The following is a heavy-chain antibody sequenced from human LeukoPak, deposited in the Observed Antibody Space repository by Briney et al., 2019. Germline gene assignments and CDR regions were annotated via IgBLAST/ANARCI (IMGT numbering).Heavy chain of an antibody. Sequence: ASVKVSCKASGYTFTSYYMHWVRQAPGQGLEWMGLISPTGGSTGYAQKFQGRVTMTRDMSTSTDYMELSSLRSEDTAIYYCARDNSVGDNAWWFDPWGRGTLVTVSS. CDR3: ARDNSVGDNAWWFDP. CDR1: GYTFTSYY. V-gene: IGHV1-46*01. D-gene: IGHD1-26*01. J-gene: IGHJ5*02. CDR2: ISPTGGST.